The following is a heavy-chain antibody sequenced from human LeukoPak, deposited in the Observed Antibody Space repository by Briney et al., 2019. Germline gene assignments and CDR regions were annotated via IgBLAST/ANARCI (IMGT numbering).Heavy chain of an antibody. CDR1: GFTFSSYA. CDR3: AKDPIPRIAAAGTGSAY. V-gene: IGHV3-23*01. D-gene: IGHD6-13*01. CDR2: ISGSGGST. Sequence: GGSLRLSCAASGFTFSSYAMSWVRQAPGKGLEWVSAISGSGGSTYYADSVKGRFTISRDNSKNTPYLQMNSLRAEDTAVYYCAKDPIPRIAAAGTGSAYWGQGTLVTVSS. J-gene: IGHJ4*02.